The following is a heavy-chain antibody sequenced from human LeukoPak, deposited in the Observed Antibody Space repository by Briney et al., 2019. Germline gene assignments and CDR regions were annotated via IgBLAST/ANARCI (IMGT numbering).Heavy chain of an antibody. CDR1: GGTFSSYA. CDR2: IIPIFGTA. D-gene: IGHD3-10*01. J-gene: IGHJ3*02. CDR3: AREGPMITMARGVINIPQSDAFDI. V-gene: IGHV1-69*13. Sequence: GASVKVSCKASGGTFSSYAISWVRQAPGQGLEWMGGIIPIFGTANYAQKFQGRVTITADESTSTAYMELSSLRSEDTAVYYCAREGPMITMARGVINIPQSDAFDIWGQGTMVTVSS.